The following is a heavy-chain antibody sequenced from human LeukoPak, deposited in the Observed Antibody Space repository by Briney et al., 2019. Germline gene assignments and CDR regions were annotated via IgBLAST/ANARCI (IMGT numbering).Heavy chain of an antibody. CDR3: ARENTDYDFWSGYYLKYYFDY. D-gene: IGHD3-3*01. Sequence: GGSLRLSCAASGFTVSSNYMNWVRQAPGKGLEWVSVIYGGGNIYYADSVKGRFTISRDNAKNSLYLQMNSLRAEDTAVYYCARENTDYDFWSGYYLKYYFDYWGQGTLVTVSS. J-gene: IGHJ4*02. CDR2: IYGGGNI. V-gene: IGHV3-53*01. CDR1: GFTVSSNY.